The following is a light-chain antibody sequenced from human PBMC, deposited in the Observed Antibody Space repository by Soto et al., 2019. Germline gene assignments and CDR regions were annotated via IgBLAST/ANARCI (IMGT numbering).Light chain of an antibody. CDR3: QHRMNWPLT. CDR2: GTS. CDR1: QSVNSN. Sequence: EIVMTQSPATLSLSPGERATLSCRASQSVNSNLAWYQQKAGQAPRLLIYGTSTRATGIPARFSGSGSGTEFTLTINSLQSEDFAVYYCQHRMNWPLTFGQGTRLEIK. J-gene: IGKJ5*01. V-gene: IGKV3-15*01.